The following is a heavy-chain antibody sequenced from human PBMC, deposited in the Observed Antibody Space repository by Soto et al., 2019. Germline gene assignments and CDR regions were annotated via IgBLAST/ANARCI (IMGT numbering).Heavy chain of an antibody. D-gene: IGHD1-26*01. Sequence: SQTLSLTCGITGDRVSSNSAAWNWIRQSPSRGLEWLGRTYHMSKWYNDYAVSVKSRITINADTSNNQFSLQLNSVTPEDTAVYYCSRDPLRAVGDYXFYALAVWRQWTTVTVSS. CDR3: SRDPLRAVGDYXFYALAV. CDR1: GDRVSSNSAA. V-gene: IGHV6-1*01. J-gene: IGHJ6*02. CDR2: TYHMSKWYN.